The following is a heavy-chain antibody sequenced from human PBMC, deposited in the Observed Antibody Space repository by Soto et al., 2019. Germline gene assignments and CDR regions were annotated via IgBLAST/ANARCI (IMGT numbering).Heavy chain of an antibody. CDR1: GFTFDDYA. J-gene: IGHJ3*02. CDR2: ISWNSGSI. CDR3: AKDGGGRGVGATLGAFDI. Sequence: PGGSLRLSCAASGFTFDDYAMHWVRQAPGKGLEWVSGISWNSGSIDYADSVKGRFTISRDNSKTTLYLQMNSLRAEDTAVYYCAKDGGGRGVGATLGAFDIWGQGTMVTVSS. V-gene: IGHV3-9*01. D-gene: IGHD1-26*01.